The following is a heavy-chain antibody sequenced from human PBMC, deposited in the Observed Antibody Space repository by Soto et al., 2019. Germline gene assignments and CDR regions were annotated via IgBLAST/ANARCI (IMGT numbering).Heavy chain of an antibody. CDR1: GFTFSSYW. D-gene: IGHD2-2*01. CDR2: IKQDGSEK. CDR3: ARDQLVVVPAALYYYYYGMDV. V-gene: IGHV3-7*01. J-gene: IGHJ6*02. Sequence: PGGSLRLSCAASGFTFSSYWMSWVRQAPGKGLEWVANIKQDGSEKYYVDSVKGRFTISRDNAKNSLYLQMNSLRAEDTAVYYCARDQLVVVPAALYYYYYGMDVWGQGTTVTVSS.